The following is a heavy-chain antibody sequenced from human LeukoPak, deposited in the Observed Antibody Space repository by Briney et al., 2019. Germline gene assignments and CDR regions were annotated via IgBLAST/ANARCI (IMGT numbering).Heavy chain of an antibody. Sequence: GGSLRLSCAASGFTFSSYAMSWVRQAPGKGLEWVSSISGSGGDTYYADSVKGRFTISRDNSKNTLYLQMNSLRAEDTAVYYCARDSSGWYSDYWGQGTLVTVSS. CDR1: GFTFSSYA. CDR3: ARDSSGWYSDY. CDR2: ISGSGGDT. V-gene: IGHV3-23*01. J-gene: IGHJ4*02. D-gene: IGHD6-19*01.